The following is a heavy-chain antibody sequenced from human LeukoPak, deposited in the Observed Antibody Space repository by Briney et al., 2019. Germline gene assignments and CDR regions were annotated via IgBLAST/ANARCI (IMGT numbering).Heavy chain of an antibody. V-gene: IGHV1-18*01. CDR2: ISGYNGNT. D-gene: IGHD6-19*01. CDR3: ARDLKMAYSSGRYSWGTGSSNDY. J-gene: IGHJ4*02. CDR1: GYTFTNYG. Sequence: ASVKVSCKASGYTFTNYGTSWVRQAPGQGLEWVGWISGYNGNTYYEQKFQGRITMTTDTSTSTSYMELRSLRSDDTAVYYCARDLKMAYSSGRYSWGTGSSNDYWGQGTLVTVSS.